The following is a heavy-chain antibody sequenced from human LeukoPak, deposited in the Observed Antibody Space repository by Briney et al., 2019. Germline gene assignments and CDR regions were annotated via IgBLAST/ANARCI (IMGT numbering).Heavy chain of an antibody. V-gene: IGHV3-23*01. J-gene: IGHJ3*02. CDR2: ISGSGGST. Sequence: PGGSLRLSCAASGFTFSSYAMSWVRQAPGKGLEWVSGISGSGGSTYYADSVKGRFTISRDNAKNSLYLQMNSLRAEDTAVYYCARIDAFDIWGQGTMVTVSS. CDR3: ARIDAFDI. CDR1: GFTFSSYA.